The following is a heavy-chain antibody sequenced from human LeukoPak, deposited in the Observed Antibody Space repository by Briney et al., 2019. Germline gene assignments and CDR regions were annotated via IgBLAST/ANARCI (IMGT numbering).Heavy chain of an antibody. D-gene: IGHD4-17*01. CDR3: ARDQGTTVVTHFDY. Sequence: GALRLSCAASGFTFSSYGMHWVRQAPGKGLEWVAVIWYDGSNKYYADSVKGRFTISRDNAKNSLYLQMNSLRAEDTAVYYCARDQGTTVVTHFDYWGQGTLVTVSS. CDR1: GFTFSSYG. J-gene: IGHJ4*02. CDR2: IWYDGSNK. V-gene: IGHV3-33*01.